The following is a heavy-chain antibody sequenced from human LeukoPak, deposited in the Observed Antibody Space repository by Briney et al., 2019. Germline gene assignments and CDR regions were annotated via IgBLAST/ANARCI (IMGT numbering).Heavy chain of an antibody. CDR1: GFTFSSYT. J-gene: IGHJ3*02. V-gene: IGHV3-21*06. CDR2: LSGTGRYI. CDR3: ARSLRDAFDI. Sequence: GGSLRLSCAASGFTFSSYTMNWVRQAPGKGLEWVSSLSGTGRYIYYADLMKGRFTISRDNAKNSLYLQMNSLRAEDTAVYYCARSLRDAFDIWGQGTMATASS.